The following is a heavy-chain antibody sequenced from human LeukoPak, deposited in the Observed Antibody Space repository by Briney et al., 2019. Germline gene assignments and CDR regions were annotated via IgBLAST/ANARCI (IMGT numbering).Heavy chain of an antibody. CDR3: ARGGAAVGPFDN. V-gene: IGHV4-39*07. J-gene: IGHJ4*02. Sequence: PSETLSLTCTLSGSSIRNSNYFWGWIRQPPGKGLEWMGSIYYSGNTYYHPALKSRVRISLDTSKNQFSLKISSVTAADTAIYYCARGGAAVGPFDNWGQGTLVPVSS. CDR2: IYYSGNT. D-gene: IGHD2-15*01. CDR1: GSSIRNSNYF.